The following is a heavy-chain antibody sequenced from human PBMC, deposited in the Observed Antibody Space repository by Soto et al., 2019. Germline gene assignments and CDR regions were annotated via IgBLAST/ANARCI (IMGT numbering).Heavy chain of an antibody. CDR3: ARGGDSSSWNWFDP. V-gene: IGHV4-61*08. D-gene: IGHD6-13*01. J-gene: IGHJ5*02. Sequence: SETLSLTCAVSGVSISSGGYSWSWIRQPPGKGLEWIGYIYYSGSTNYNPSLKSRVTISVDTSKNQFSLKLSSVTAADTAVYYCARGGDSSSWNWFDPWGQGTPVTVSS. CDR1: GVSISSGGYS. CDR2: IYYSGST.